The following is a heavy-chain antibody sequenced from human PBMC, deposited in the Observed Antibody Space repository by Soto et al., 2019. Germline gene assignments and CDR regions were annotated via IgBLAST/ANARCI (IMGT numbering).Heavy chain of an antibody. CDR2: ISAYNGNT. CDR3: ARGQIVVVPSLHYFDY. CDR1: GYTFTSYG. V-gene: IGHV1-18*01. Sequence: ASVKVSCKASGYTFTSYGISWVRQAPGQGLEWMGWISAYNGNTNYAQKLQGRVTMTTDTSTSTAYMELRSLRSDDTAVYYCARGQIVVVPSLHYFDYWGQGTLVTVSS. J-gene: IGHJ4*02. D-gene: IGHD3-22*01.